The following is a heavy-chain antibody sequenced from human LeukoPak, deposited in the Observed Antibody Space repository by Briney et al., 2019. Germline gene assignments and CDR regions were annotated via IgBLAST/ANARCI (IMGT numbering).Heavy chain of an antibody. Sequence: SETLSLTCAVYGGSFSGYYWSWIRQPPGKGLEWIGEINHSGSTNYNPSLKSRVTISVDTSKNQFSLKLSSVTAADTAVYYCARATTRGVIVRFDYWGQGTLVTVSS. CDR3: ARATTRGVIVRFDY. CDR1: GGSFSGYY. D-gene: IGHD3-16*02. CDR2: INHSGST. V-gene: IGHV4-34*01. J-gene: IGHJ4*02.